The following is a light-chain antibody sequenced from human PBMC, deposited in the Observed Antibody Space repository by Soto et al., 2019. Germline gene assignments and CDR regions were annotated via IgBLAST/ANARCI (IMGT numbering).Light chain of an antibody. Sequence: EIVLTQSPATLSLSPGERATLSCRANQSVSNYLAWYQQKPGQAPRLLIYDTSNRATGIPARFSGSGSGTDFTLTISSLEPEDFAVYYCQQLSDWLTFGGGTKVEIK. J-gene: IGKJ4*01. CDR1: QSVSNY. V-gene: IGKV3-11*01. CDR3: QQLSDWLT. CDR2: DTS.